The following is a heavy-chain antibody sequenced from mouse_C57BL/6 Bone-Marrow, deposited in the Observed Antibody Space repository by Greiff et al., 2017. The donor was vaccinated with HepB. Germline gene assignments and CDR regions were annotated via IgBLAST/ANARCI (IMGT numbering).Heavy chain of an antibody. J-gene: IGHJ1*03. Sequence: EVKLVESEGGLVQPGSSMKLSCTASGFTFSDYYMAWVRQVPEKGLEWVANINYDGSSTYYLDSLKSRFIISRDNAKNILYLQMSSLKSEDTATYYCARYYYGSPGFDVWGTGTTVTVSS. CDR1: GFTFSDYY. V-gene: IGHV5-16*01. D-gene: IGHD1-1*01. CDR3: ARYYYGSPGFDV. CDR2: INYDGSST.